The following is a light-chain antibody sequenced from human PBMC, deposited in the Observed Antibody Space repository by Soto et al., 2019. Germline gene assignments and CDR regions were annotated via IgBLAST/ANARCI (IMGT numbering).Light chain of an antibody. CDR2: GAS. V-gene: IGKV3-20*01. CDR3: QQCASSPLA. CDR1: QSVSSSY. J-gene: IGKJ4*01. Sequence: EIVLTQSPGTQSLSPGERATLSCRASQSVSSSYLAWYQQKPGQAPRLLIYGASSRATGIPDRFSGSGSGTDFTLTISRLEPEDFAVYYCQQCASSPLAFGGGTKVEIK.